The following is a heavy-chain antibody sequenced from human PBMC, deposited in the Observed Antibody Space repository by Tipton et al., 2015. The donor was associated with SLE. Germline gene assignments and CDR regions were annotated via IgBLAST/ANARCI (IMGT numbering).Heavy chain of an antibody. D-gene: IGHD1-1*01. CDR2: IYYSGST. V-gene: IGHV4-59*08. J-gene: IGHJ6*02. Sequence: TLSLTCTVSGGSISSYYWSWIRQPPGKGLEWIGYIYYSGSTNYNPSLKSRVTISVDTSKNQFSLKLSSVTAAGTAVYYCARRGVHHGMDVWGQGTTVTVSS. CDR1: GGSISSYY. CDR3: ARRGVHHGMDV.